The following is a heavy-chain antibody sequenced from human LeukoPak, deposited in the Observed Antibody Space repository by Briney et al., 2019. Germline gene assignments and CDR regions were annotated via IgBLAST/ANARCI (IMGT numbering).Heavy chain of an antibody. V-gene: IGHV3-21*01. CDR2: ISSSSSYI. CDR3: ARELSSSGYYFDS. J-gene: IGHJ4*02. D-gene: IGHD5-18*01. CDR1: GFSLTSYG. Sequence: PGGSLRLSCEASGFSLTSYGMDWVRQAPGKGLEWVSSISSSSSYIYYADSVRGRFTISRDNAKNSLYLQMNSLRAEDTAVYYCARELSSSGYYFDSWGQGNLVTVSS.